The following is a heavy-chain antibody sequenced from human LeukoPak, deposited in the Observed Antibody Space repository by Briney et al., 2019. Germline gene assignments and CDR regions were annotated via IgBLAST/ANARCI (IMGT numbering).Heavy chain of an antibody. CDR2: IYSGGTT. D-gene: IGHD5-12*01. Sequence: PGRSLRLSCTASGFTFGDYAMSWVRQAPGKGLEWVSVIYSGGTTYYADSVKGRFSISRDNSKNTLYLQVNSLRAEDTAVYYCARYDYGRSGFDYWGQGTLVTVSS. J-gene: IGHJ4*02. CDR3: ARYDYGRSGFDY. CDR1: GFTFGDYA. V-gene: IGHV3-66*01.